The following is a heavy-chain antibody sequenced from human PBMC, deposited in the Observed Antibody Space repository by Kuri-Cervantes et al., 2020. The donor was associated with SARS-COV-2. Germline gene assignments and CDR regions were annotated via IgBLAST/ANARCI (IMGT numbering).Heavy chain of an antibody. D-gene: IGHD2-2*02. V-gene: IGHV3-7*03. CDR3: ARMFCSSTTCYTDTFDI. CDR2: INRDGSQK. CDR1: GFTFSGNW. J-gene: IGHJ3*02. Sequence: GESLKISCAASGFTFSGNWMTWVRQAPGKGLEWVANINRDGSQKNYVDSVKGRFTISRDNSKNTLYLQMNSLRVEDTAVYYCARMFCSSTTCYTDTFDIWGQGTMVTVSS.